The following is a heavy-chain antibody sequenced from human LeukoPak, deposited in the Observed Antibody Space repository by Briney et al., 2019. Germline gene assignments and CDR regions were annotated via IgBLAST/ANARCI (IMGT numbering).Heavy chain of an antibody. CDR3: ARGRTLFYY. CDR1: GGSFSGYY. Sequence: PSETLSLTCAVYGGSFSGYYWSWIRQPPGKGLEWIGEVNHSGSTNYNPSLKSRVTISVDTSKNQFSLKLSSVTAADTAVYYCARGRTLFYYWGQGTLVTVSS. D-gene: IGHD2-21*01. CDR2: VNHSGST. J-gene: IGHJ4*02. V-gene: IGHV4-34*01.